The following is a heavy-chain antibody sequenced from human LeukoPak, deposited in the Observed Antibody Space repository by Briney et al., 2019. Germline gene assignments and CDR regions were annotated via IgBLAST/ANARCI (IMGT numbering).Heavy chain of an antibody. J-gene: IGHJ6*03. CDR1: GYSFTSYW. CDR2: IYPGDSDT. V-gene: IGHV5-51*01. D-gene: IGHD3-16*01. Sequence: GESLKISCKGSGYSFTSYWIGWVRQMPGKGMEWMGIIYPGDSDTRYSPSFQGQVTISADKSISTAYLQWSSLKASDTAMYYCARTFLGDYYYMDVWGKGTTVTVSS. CDR3: ARTFLGDYYYMDV.